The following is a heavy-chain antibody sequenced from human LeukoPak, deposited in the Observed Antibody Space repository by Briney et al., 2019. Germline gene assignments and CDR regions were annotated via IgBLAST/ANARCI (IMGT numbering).Heavy chain of an antibody. D-gene: IGHD3-22*01. CDR1: GDSIKSDSYY. J-gene: IGHJ2*01. CDR3: ARHKEDFHDSSGPNFWYFDL. Sequence: TSETLSLNCTVSGDSIKSDSYYWGWIRQPPGKGLEWIGTIYYGGSTYYNPSLKSRVTISVDTSKNQFSVKLSSVTAADTALYYCARHKEDFHDSSGPNFWYFDLWGRGTLVTVSS. CDR2: IYYGGST. V-gene: IGHV4-39*01.